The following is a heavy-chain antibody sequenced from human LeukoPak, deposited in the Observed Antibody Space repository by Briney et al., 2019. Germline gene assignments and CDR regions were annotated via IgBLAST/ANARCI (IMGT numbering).Heavy chain of an antibody. CDR2: IIPIFGTA. CDR3: VSGGDFWSGFGY. J-gene: IGHJ4*02. V-gene: IGHV1-69*05. Sequence: SVKVSCKASGGTFSSYAISWVRQAPGQGLEWMGRIIPIFGTANYAQKFQGRVTITTDESTSTAYMELSSLRSEDTAVYYCVSGGDFWSGFGYWGQGTLVTVSS. CDR1: GGTFSSYA. D-gene: IGHD3-3*01.